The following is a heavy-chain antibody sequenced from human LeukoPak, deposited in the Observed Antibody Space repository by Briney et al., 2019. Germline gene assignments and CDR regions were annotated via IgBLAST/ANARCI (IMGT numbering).Heavy chain of an antibody. CDR2: MNPNSGNT. CDR3: ARREAYCGGDCYHSDAFDI. V-gene: IGHV1-8*03. D-gene: IGHD2-21*02. J-gene: IGHJ3*02. Sequence: ASVKVSCKASGYTFTSYDVNWVRQATGQGLEWMGWMNPNSGNTGYAQKFQGRVTITRDTSITTAYMELSSPRSDDTAVYYCARREAYCGGDCYHSDAFDIWGQGTMVTVSS. CDR1: GYTFTSYD.